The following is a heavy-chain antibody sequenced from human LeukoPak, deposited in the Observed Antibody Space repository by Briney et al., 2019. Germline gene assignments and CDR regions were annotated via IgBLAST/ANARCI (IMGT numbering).Heavy chain of an antibody. V-gene: IGHV3-21*01. CDR3: ARDGKMAGTQNWFDP. CDR2: ISSSSSYI. D-gene: IGHD1-1*01. CDR1: GFTFSSYS. Sequence: GGSLRLSCAASGFTFSSYSMNWVRQAPGKGLEWVSSISSSSSYIYYADSVKGRFTISRDNAKNSLYLQMNSLRAEDTAVYYCARDGKMAGTQNWFDPWGQGTLVTVSS. J-gene: IGHJ5*02.